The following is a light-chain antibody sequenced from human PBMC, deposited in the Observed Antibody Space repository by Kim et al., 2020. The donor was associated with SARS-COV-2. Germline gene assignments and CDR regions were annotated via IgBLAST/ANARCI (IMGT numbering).Light chain of an antibody. CDR1: QNIDTW. J-gene: IGKJ1*01. CDR2: KAS. V-gene: IGKV1-5*03. CDR3: QQYSGDSRT. Sequence: ASVGDRVTITCRASQNIDTWLAWYQQKIGKAPNLLIYKASTLERGVPSRFSGSGSGTEFTLTIGCLQPDDFATYYCQQYSGDSRTFGQGTKVDIK.